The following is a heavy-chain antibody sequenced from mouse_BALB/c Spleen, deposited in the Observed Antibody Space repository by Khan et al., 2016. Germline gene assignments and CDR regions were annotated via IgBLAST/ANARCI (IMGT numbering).Heavy chain of an antibody. CDR2: IWSGGST. J-gene: IGHJ1*01. CDR1: GFSLTSYG. Sequence: QVQLKQSGPGLVQPSQSLSITCTVSGFSLTSYGVHWVRQSPGKGLEWLGVIWSGGSTDYNAAFISRLSISKDNSKSQVFFKMNSLQANDTAIYYCARGYYGNYDWYFDVWGAGTTVTVSS. CDR3: ARGYYGNYDWYFDV. D-gene: IGHD2-1*01. V-gene: IGHV2-2*02.